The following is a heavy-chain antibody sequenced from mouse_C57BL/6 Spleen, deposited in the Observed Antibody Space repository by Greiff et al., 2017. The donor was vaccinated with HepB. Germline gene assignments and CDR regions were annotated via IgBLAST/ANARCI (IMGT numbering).Heavy chain of an antibody. CDR1: GYTFTDYY. V-gene: IGHV1-76*01. CDR2: IYPGSGNT. CDR3: APGSGYGGAMDY. D-gene: IGHD3-2*02. J-gene: IGHJ4*01. Sequence: QVQLQQSGAELVRPGASVKLSCKASGYTFTDYYINWVKQRPGQGLEWIARIYPGSGNTYYNEKFKGKATLTAEKSSSTAYMQLSSLTSEDSAVYFWAPGSGYGGAMDYWGQGTSVTVSS.